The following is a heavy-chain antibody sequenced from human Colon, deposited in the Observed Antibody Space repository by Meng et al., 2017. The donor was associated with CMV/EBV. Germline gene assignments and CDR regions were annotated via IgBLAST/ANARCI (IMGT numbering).Heavy chain of an antibody. CDR1: GATFNNNG. D-gene: IGHD2-2*01. V-gene: IGHV3-30*02. Sequence: GGSLRLSCEASGATFNNNGMHWVRQAPGKGLEWVAFIRYDGSDKIYADSVKGRFTISRDKSKNTLYLQMNSLRDEDTAVYYCAKDLVREIVPAALVLDVWGQGTTVTVSS. CDR3: AKDLVREIVPAALVLDV. CDR2: IRYDGSDK. J-gene: IGHJ6*02.